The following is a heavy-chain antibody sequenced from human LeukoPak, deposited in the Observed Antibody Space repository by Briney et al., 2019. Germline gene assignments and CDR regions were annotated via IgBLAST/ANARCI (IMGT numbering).Heavy chain of an antibody. CDR2: ISYDGSNK. CDR1: GFTFSSYA. J-gene: IGHJ3*01. CDR3: ARDGAYSASNF. D-gene: IGHD6-13*01. Sequence: GGSLRLSCAASGFTFSSYAMHWVRQAPGKGLEWVAVISYDGSNKYYADSVKGRFTISRDNSKNTLYLQMNSLRVEDTAVYYCARDGAYSASNFWGQGTMVAVSS. V-gene: IGHV3-30-3*01.